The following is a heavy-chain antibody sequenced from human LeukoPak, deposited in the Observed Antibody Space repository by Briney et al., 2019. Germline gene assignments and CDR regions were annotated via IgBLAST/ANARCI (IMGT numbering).Heavy chain of an antibody. J-gene: IGHJ5*02. V-gene: IGHV4-31*03. CDR2: IYYSGST. CDR1: GGSISSGGYY. D-gene: IGHD3-10*01. CDR3: ARGGDGSGETLGNWFDP. Sequence: SETLSLTCTVSGGSISSGGYYWSWIRQHPGKGLEWIGYIYYSGSTYYNPSLKSRVTISVDTSKNQFSLKLSSVTAADTAVYYCARGGDGSGETLGNWFDPWGQGTLVTVSS.